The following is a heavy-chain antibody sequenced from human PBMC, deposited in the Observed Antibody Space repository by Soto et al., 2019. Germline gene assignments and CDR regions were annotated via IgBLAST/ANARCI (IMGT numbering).Heavy chain of an antibody. CDR1: GFTFSTYA. Sequence: EVQLLASGGGLVQPGGSLRLSCAASGFTFSTYAMIWVRQAPGKGLESVSVITGSGGSTYYADSVKSRFTISRDTSKNPLFLQMNSLRAEDTAVYFCAKDLYGDYGRIYYWGQGTMVTVSS. CDR2: ITGSGGST. J-gene: IGHJ4*02. CDR3: AKDLYGDYGRIYY. V-gene: IGHV3-23*01. D-gene: IGHD4-17*01.